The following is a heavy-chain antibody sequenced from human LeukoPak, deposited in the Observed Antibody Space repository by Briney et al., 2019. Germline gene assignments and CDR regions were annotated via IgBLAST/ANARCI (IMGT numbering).Heavy chain of an antibody. CDR2: FDPEDGET. CDR3: ATKSYDSSGYAFGY. V-gene: IGHV1-24*01. CDR1: GYTLTELS. Sequence: ASVKVSCKVSGYTLTELSMHWVRQAPGKGLEWMGGFDPEDGETIYAQKFQGRVTMTEDTSTDTAYMELSSLRSEDTAVYYCATKSYDSSGYAFGYWGQGTLVTVSS. J-gene: IGHJ4*02. D-gene: IGHD3-22*01.